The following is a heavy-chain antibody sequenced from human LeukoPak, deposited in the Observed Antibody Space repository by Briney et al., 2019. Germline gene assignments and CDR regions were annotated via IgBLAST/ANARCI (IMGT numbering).Heavy chain of an antibody. Sequence: GGSLRLSCAASGFTFSSYSMNWVRQAPGKGLEWVSSISSSSSYIYYADSVKGRFTISRDNAKNSLYLQMNSLRAEDTAVYYCARDYYNSAFLRGAFDIWGQGTMVTVSS. CDR1: GFTFSSYS. V-gene: IGHV3-21*01. J-gene: IGHJ3*02. D-gene: IGHD1-1*01. CDR3: ARDYYNSAFLRGAFDI. CDR2: ISSSSSYI.